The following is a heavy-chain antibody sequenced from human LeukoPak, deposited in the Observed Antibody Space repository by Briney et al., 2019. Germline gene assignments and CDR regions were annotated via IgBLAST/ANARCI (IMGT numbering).Heavy chain of an antibody. CDR3: AKDDGSATMGFDS. CDR1: GYTFTSYG. J-gene: IGHJ5*01. V-gene: IGHV1-69*05. D-gene: IGHD1-26*01. CDR2: IIPIFRTT. Sequence: SVKVSCKASGYTFTSYGISWVRQAPGQGLGWMGGIIPIFRTTNYAEQFQGRVTITTDESTNTAYLDLSSLRSEDTAVYYCAKDDGSATMGFDSWGQGTLVSVSS.